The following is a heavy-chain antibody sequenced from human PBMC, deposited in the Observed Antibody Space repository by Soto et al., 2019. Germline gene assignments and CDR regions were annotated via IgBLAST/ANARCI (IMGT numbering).Heavy chain of an antibody. CDR3: ASGRLNDRVRAIIDY. V-gene: IGHV4-4*08. Sequence: SETLYLTCTASADSMNRYDWFWIRKTTGKGLEWIGYIYNSGSTNYGPSFKSRVSMSVDMSKKEFSLTLRSLTAADTAVYYCASGRLNDRVRAIIDYWGLGHLVTVSS. CDR2: IYNSGST. CDR1: ADSMNRYD. D-gene: IGHD3-10*01. J-gene: IGHJ4*02.